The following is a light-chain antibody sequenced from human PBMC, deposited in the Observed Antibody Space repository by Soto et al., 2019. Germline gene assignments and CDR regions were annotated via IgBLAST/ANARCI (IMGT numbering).Light chain of an antibody. J-gene: IGLJ1*01. CDR2: DVN. CDR1: SSVVGCYHL. V-gene: IGLV2-11*01. CDR3: CSYAGNFAYV. Sequence: QSALRQPRSGCDSPGQSVAICCIGTSSVVGCYHLVSWYQHYPGKAPKLLIYDVNKRPSGVPDRFSGSKSGNTASLTISGLQAEDEADYYCCSYAGNFAYVFGTGTKGTVL.